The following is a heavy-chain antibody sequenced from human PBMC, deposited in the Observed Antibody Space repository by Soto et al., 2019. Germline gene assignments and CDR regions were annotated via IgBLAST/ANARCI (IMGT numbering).Heavy chain of an antibody. CDR3: SKDKLGTNWFDP. V-gene: IGHV3-23*01. J-gene: IGHJ5*02. Sequence: GGSLRLSCAASGFTFSSYDMSWVRQAPGKGLEWVSAISGSGGSKYYADSVKGRFTISRDNSKNTLYLQMNSLRAEDTAVYYCSKDKLGTNWFDPWGQGTLVTVSS. CDR1: GFTFSSYD. CDR2: ISGSGGSK. D-gene: IGHD1-7*01.